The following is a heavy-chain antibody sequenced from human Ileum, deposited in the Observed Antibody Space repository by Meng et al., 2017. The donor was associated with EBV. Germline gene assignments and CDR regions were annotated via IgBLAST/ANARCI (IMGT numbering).Heavy chain of an antibody. J-gene: IGHJ4*02. V-gene: IGHV4-34*01. D-gene: IGHD1-26*01. CDR1: GGSFTDYY. Sequence: QGQLHQLGEGLLKPSETLSLTCAVYGGSFTDYYWTWIRQPPGKGLEWIGEINPSEGTNYNPSLKSRVTISVDTSKNQFSLKMNSLTAADTAIYYCARRGSYGGGCDYWGQGTLVTVSS. CDR3: ARRGSYGGGCDY. CDR2: INPSEGT.